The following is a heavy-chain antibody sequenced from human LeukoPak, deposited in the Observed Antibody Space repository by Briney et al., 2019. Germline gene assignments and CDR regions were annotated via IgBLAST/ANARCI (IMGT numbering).Heavy chain of an antibody. CDR2: INPNSGGT. CDR1: GYTFTGYY. D-gene: IGHD5-18*01. Sequence: ASVKVSCKASGYTFTGYYMHWVRQAPGQGLEWMGWINPNSGGTNYAQKFQGRVTMTRDTSISTAYMELSRLRSDDTAVYYCARVADTAMAHFDYWGQGTLVTVSS. V-gene: IGHV1-2*02. J-gene: IGHJ4*02. CDR3: ARVADTAMAHFDY.